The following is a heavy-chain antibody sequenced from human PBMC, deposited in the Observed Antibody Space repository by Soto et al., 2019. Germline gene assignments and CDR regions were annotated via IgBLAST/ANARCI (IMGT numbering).Heavy chain of an antibody. J-gene: IGHJ5*02. D-gene: IGHD3-16*01. Sequence: ASVKVYCKASGYIFTNNDVSCVRQATGQGLEWMGWMNPGSGDTGYAQKFQGRVTMTRDISTATAYMELSSLRSDDTATYYCARMATFGSLNWFDPWGQGTLVTVSS. CDR3: ARMATFGSLNWFDP. V-gene: IGHV1-8*01. CDR2: MNPGSGDT. CDR1: GYIFTNND.